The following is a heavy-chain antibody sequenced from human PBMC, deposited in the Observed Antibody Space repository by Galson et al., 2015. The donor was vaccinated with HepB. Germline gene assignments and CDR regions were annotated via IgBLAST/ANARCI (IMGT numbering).Heavy chain of an antibody. CDR2: INHDSSAI. V-gene: IGHV3-48*02. D-gene: IGHD1-1*01. J-gene: IGHJ4*02. Sequence: SLRLSCAASGFTFRTYSMNWVRQAPGKGLEWVAHINHDSSAIYYADSVKGRFTFSRDNAKNSLFLQMNTLRDEDTAVYYCARDFSYGIDWWGQGTLVTVPS. CDR3: ARDFSYGIDW. CDR1: GFTFRTYS.